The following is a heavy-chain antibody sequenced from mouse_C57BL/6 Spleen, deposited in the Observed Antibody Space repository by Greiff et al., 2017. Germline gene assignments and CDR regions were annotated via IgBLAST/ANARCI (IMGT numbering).Heavy chain of an antibody. V-gene: IGHV1-82*01. Sequence: QVQLQQSGPELVKPGASVKISCKASGYAFSSSWMNWVKQRPGKGLEWIGRIYPGDGDTNYDGKFTGKATLTADKSSSTAYMQLSSLTSEDSAVYFCARGTGTYGYWGQGTTLTVSS. CDR3: ARGTGTYGY. CDR2: IYPGDGDT. J-gene: IGHJ2*01. D-gene: IGHD4-1*01. CDR1: GYAFSSSW.